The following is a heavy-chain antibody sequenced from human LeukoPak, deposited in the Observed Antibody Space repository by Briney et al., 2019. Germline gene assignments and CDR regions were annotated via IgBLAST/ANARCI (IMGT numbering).Heavy chain of an antibody. CDR2: FDPEDGET. Sequence: GASVKVSCKASGYTFTSYDINWVRQAPGKGLEWMGGFDPEDGETIYAQKFQGRVTMTEDTSTDTAYMELSSLRSEDTAVYYCATWALGVGYCSSTSCYGFDYWGQGTLVTVSS. CDR3: ATWALGVGYCSSTSCYGFDY. J-gene: IGHJ4*02. V-gene: IGHV1-24*01. CDR1: GYTFTSYD. D-gene: IGHD2-2*01.